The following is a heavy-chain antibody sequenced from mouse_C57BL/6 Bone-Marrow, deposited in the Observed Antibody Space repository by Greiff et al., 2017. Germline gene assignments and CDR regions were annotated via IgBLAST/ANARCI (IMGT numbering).Heavy chain of an antibody. CDR1: GYTFPSYW. J-gene: IGHJ1*03. D-gene: IGHD1-1*01. V-gene: IGHV1-72*01. CDR2: IDPNSGGT. Sequence: QVQLQQPGAELVKPGASVKLSCKASGYTFPSYWMHWVKQRPGRGLEWIGRIDPNSGGTKYNEKFKCKATLTVDKPSSTAYMQLSSLTSEDSAVYYCARAGYGSSDDWYFDVWGTGTTVTVSS. CDR3: ARAGYGSSDDWYFDV.